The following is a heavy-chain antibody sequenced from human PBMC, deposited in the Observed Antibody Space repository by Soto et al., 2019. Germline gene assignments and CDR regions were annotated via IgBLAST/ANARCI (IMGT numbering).Heavy chain of an antibody. D-gene: IGHD1-1*01. J-gene: IGHJ4*02. V-gene: IGHV1-18*01. Sequence: QVHLVQSGAEVKKPGASVKVSCKGSGYAFTTYGITWVRQAPGQGLEWMGWISAHNGNTNYAQKLQGRVTVTRDTSTSTAYMELRSLRSGDTAVYYCARGRYGDYWGQGALVTCSS. CDR2: ISAHNGNT. CDR1: GYAFTTYG. CDR3: ARGRYGDY.